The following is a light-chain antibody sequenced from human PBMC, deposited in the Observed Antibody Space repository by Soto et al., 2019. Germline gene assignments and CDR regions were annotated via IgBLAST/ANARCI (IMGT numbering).Light chain of an antibody. CDR3: GTWDSSLSAVV. CDR2: TNN. CDR1: SSNIGNNY. V-gene: IGLV1-51*01. J-gene: IGLJ2*01. Sequence: QSVLTQPPSVSAAPGQKVTISCSGSSSNIGNNYVSWYQQLPGTAPKLLIYTNNKRPSGFPDRFSGSKSGTSATLGITGLQTGDEADYYCGTWDSSLSAVVFGGGTKLTVL.